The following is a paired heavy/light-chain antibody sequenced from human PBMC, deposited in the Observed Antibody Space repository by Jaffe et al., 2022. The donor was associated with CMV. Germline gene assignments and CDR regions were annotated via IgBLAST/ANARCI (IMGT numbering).Heavy chain of an antibody. D-gene: IGHD2-21*02. CDR1: GGSISSYDNY. CDR3: ARVQTYAHCSGDCAFNI. CDR2: ISYNGAT. Sequence: QVQLQESGPGLVKPSQTLSLTCTVSGGSISSYDNYWSWIRQHPGEGPEWLGYISYNGATTYNPSLKSRVALSLDTSKNQFSLKLSSVTAADTAVYYCARVQTYAHCSGDCAFNIWGQGTMVTVSS. V-gene: IGHV4-31*03. J-gene: IGHJ3*02.
Light chain of an antibody. Sequence: IVLTQSPGTLSLFPGERATLSCRASQSVSNSRLAWYQQKPGQAPRLLIYGASSRATGIPDRFSGSGSGTDFTLTISSLEPEDFAVYYCEQYGLSPETFGQGTNLEIK. J-gene: IGKJ2*01. CDR2: GAS. V-gene: IGKV3-20*01. CDR1: QSVSNSR. CDR3: EQYGLSPET.